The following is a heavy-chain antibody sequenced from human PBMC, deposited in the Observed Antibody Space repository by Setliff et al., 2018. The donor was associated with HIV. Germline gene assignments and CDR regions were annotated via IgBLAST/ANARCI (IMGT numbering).Heavy chain of an antibody. Sequence: LSLTCSVYGTSFSDHYWSWVRQTPGKGLEWIGEMNQSGTTNYNPSLKSRVTMSIDTSERQFSPKLTSVTAADTAVYYCVRWYYCVSGACYRADYWGQGTMVTVSS. D-gene: IGHD2-21*02. CDR1: GTSFSDHY. CDR3: VRWYYCVSGACYRADY. CDR2: MNQSGTT. V-gene: IGHV4-34*01. J-gene: IGHJ4*02.